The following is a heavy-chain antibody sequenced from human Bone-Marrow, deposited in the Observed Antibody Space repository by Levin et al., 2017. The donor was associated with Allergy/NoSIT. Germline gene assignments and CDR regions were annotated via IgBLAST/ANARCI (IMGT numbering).Heavy chain of an antibody. J-gene: IGHJ4*02. V-gene: IGHV4-59*01. D-gene: IGHD6-19*01. CDR3: AGHQAVAGTRGYFDY. Sequence: SQTLSLTCTVSRGSLRTYYWRWIRQPPGKGLEWIGYIFYSGSTNYNPSLTSRVTISLDTSKDQFPLRLTSVTAADTAVYYCAGHQAVAGTRGYFDYWGQGTLVTVSS. CDR1: RGSLRTYY. CDR2: IFYSGST.